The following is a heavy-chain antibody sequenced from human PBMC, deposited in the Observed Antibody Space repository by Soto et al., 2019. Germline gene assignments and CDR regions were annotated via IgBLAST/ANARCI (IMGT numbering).Heavy chain of an antibody. CDR3: ARHGGYFGIDNWLDS. CDR2: IYPGDSDS. CDR1: GFTFTPTW. D-gene: IGHD3-9*01. Sequence: GESLKISCNTSGFTFTPTWIGWVRQLPGKGLELMGVIYPGDSDSRYDPAFQGQVTISADKSISTTFLQWSSLTASDTAIYYCARHGGYFGIDNWLDSWGKGTLVTVSS. J-gene: IGHJ5*01. V-gene: IGHV5-51*01.